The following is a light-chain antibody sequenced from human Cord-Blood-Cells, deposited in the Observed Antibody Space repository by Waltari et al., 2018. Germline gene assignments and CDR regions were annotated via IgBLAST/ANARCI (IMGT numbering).Light chain of an antibody. CDR2: QDS. CDR3: QAWDSSSVV. Sequence: SYELTQPPSVSVSPGQTASITCSGYKLGDKSACWYQHKTGQSPVLVIYQDSKRPSGIPERFAGSNAGKRATLTISGTQAMDEADYYCQAWDSSSVVFGGGNKLTVL. J-gene: IGLJ2*01. V-gene: IGLV3-1*01. CDR1: KLGDKS.